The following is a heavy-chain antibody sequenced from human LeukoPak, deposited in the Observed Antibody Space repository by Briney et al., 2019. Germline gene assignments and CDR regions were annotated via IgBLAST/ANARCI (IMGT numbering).Heavy chain of an antibody. D-gene: IGHD3-10*01. CDR2: IIPIFGTA. V-gene: IGHV1-69*01. J-gene: IGHJ5*02. Sequence: SSVKVSCKASGGTFSSYAISWVRQAPGQGLEWMGGIIPIFGTANYAQKFQGRVTIAADESTSTAYMELSSLRSEDTAVYYCARDGGYYGSGSYIGSRNWFDPWGQGTLVTVSS. CDR1: GGTFSSYA. CDR3: ARDGGYYGSGSYIGSRNWFDP.